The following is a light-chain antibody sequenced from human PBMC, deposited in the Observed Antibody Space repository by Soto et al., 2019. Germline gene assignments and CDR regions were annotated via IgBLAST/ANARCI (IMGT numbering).Light chain of an antibody. Sequence: QSVLTQPASVSGSPGQSITISCTGTSADVGGYNFVSWYQHHPGKAPKLMIYDVSNRPSGVSNRFSGSKSANTASLTISGLQAEDGADYYCSSYTSSRTHVVFGGGTKLTVL. CDR1: SADVGGYNF. J-gene: IGLJ2*01. V-gene: IGLV2-14*03. CDR3: SSYTSSRTHVV. CDR2: DVS.